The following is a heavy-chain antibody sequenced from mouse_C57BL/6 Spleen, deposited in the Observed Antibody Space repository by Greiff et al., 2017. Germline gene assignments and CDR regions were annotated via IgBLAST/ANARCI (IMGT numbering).Heavy chain of an antibody. V-gene: IGHV1-81*01. CDR2: IYPRSGNT. CDR1: GYTFTSYG. CDR3: ARGSHYGGGDWYFDV. Sequence: VQLQQSGAELARPGASVKLSCKASGYTFTSYGISWVKQRTGQGLEWIGEIYPRSGNTYYNEKFKGKATLTADKSSSTAYMELRSLTSEDSAVYVCARGSHYGGGDWYFDVGGTGTTVTV. J-gene: IGHJ1*03. D-gene: IGHD1-2*01.